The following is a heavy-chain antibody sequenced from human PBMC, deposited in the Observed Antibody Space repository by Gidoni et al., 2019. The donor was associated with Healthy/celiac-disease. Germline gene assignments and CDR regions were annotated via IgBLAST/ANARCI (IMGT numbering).Heavy chain of an antibody. CDR2: ISYDGSNK. D-gene: IGHD2-2*01. CDR3: ARDSIVVVPAFDY. J-gene: IGHJ4*02. V-gene: IGHV3-30-3*01. Sequence: QVQLVESGGGVVQPGRSLRLYCAASGFTFSSYAMHWVRQAPGKGLEWVAVISYDGSNKYYADSVKGRFTISRDNSKNTLYLQMNSLRAEDTAVYYCARDSIVVVPAFDYWGQGTLVTVSS. CDR1: GFTFSSYA.